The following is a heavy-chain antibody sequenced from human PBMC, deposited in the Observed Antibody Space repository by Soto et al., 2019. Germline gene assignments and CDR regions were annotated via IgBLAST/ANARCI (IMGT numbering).Heavy chain of an antibody. CDR1: GGSISSGDYY. CDR3: AREGLERTPHYGMDV. Sequence: SETLSLTCTVSGGSISSGDYYWSWIRQPPGKGLEWIGYIYYSGSTYYNPSLKSRVTISVDTSKNQFSLKLSSVTAADTAVYYCAREGLERTPHYGMDVWGQGTTVT. CDR2: IYYSGST. J-gene: IGHJ6*02. D-gene: IGHD3-3*01. V-gene: IGHV4-30-4*01.